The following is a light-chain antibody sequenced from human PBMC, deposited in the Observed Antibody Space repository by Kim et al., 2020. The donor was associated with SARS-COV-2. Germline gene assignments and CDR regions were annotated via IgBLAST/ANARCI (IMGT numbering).Light chain of an antibody. CDR2: EDN. CDR3: QSYDSSNQV. Sequence: GEPVPITCTRSSGSIASNYVQWYQQRPGSAPTTVIYEDNQRPSGVPDRFSGSIDSSSNSASLTISGLKTEDEADYYCQSYDSSNQVFGGGTQLTVL. V-gene: IGLV6-57*03. CDR1: SGSIASNY. J-gene: IGLJ3*02.